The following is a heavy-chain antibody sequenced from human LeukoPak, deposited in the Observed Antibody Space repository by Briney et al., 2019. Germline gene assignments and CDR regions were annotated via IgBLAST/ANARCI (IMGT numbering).Heavy chain of an antibody. D-gene: IGHD3-22*01. J-gene: IGHJ4*02. V-gene: IGHV4-34*01. Sequence: SETLSLTCTVSGGSISSYYWTWIRQPPGKGLEWIGEINHSGSANYNPSLKSRVTISLDTSKNQFSLKLSSVTAADTAVYYCARAYYDSSGYYRYYFDYWGQGTLVTVSS. CDR3: ARAYYDSSGYYRYYFDY. CDR1: GGSISSYY. CDR2: INHSGSA.